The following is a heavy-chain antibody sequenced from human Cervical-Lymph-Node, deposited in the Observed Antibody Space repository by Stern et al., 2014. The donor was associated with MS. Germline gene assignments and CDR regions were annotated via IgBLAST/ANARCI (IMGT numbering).Heavy chain of an antibody. Sequence: VQLVQSGAEAQKPGSSVKVSCKASGGTFNNDVISWVRQARGQGLAWMGGIVPLFGTPDYARKFQGRVTFTADKSPSTVHMVLSRLKREDTGIYYCANRDMGYTYGRHDYWGQGTLVTVS. J-gene: IGHJ4*02. CDR3: ANRDMGYTYGRHDY. D-gene: IGHD5-12*01. CDR1: GGTFNNDV. V-gene: IGHV1-69*06. CDR2: IVPLFGTP.